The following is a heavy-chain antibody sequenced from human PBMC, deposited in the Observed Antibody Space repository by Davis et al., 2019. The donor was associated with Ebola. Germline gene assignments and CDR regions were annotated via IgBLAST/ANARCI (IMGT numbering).Heavy chain of an antibody. D-gene: IGHD6-19*01. CDR3: ARDGAVAGMRWFDP. V-gene: IGHV1-69*04. CDR1: GGTFSSYA. J-gene: IGHJ5*02. CDR2: IIPILGIA. Sequence: AASVKVSCKASGGTFSSYAISWVRQAPGQGLEWMGRIIPILGIANYAQKFQGRVTITADKSTSTAYMELSSLRSDDTAVYYCARDGAVAGMRWFDPWGQGTLVTVSS.